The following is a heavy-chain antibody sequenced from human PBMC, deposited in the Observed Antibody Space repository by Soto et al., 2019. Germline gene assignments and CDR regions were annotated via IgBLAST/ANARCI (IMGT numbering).Heavy chain of an antibody. J-gene: IGHJ6*02. Sequence: TSETLSLTCAVDGGSFSGYYGSWIRQPPGKGLDWIGEINHSGITNYNPSLKSRVTISVDTSKNQFSMKLSPVTAAQTAFCCCGTGEVKDGPYCYDSSGYYSAYYCYDMAVWGQGTPITFSS. CDR1: GGSFSGYY. CDR2: INHSGIT. V-gene: IGHV4-34*01. D-gene: IGHD3-22*01. CDR3: GTGEVKDGPYCYDSSGYYSAYYCYDMAV.